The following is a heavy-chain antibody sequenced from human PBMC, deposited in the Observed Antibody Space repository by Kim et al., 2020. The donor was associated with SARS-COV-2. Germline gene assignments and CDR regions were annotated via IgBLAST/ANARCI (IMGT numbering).Heavy chain of an antibody. V-gene: IGHV3-23*03. J-gene: IGHJ3*02. Sequence: GGSLRLSCAASGFTFSSYAMSWVRQAPGKGLEWVSVIYSGGSSTYYADSVKGRFTISRDNSKNTLYLQMNSLRAEDTAVYYCARSQKVQAYYYDSSGYYYVSVGNRTNDAFDIWGQGTMVTVSS. CDR3: ARSQKVQAYYYDSSGYYYVSVGNRTNDAFDI. D-gene: IGHD3-22*01. CDR1: GFTFSSYA. CDR2: IYSGGSST.